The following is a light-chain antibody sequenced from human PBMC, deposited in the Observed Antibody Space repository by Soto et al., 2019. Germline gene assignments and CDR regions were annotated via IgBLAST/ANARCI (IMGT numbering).Light chain of an antibody. V-gene: IGKV3-15*01. CDR2: GAS. CDR3: QQYNNWWT. Sequence: EIMMTQSPATLSVSPGERATLSCRASQSVSSSLAWYQQKPGQAPRLLIYGASTRATGIPARFSGSGSGTEFTLTINSLQSEDFAVYCCQQYNNWWTFGQGTKVEIK. CDR1: QSVSSS. J-gene: IGKJ1*01.